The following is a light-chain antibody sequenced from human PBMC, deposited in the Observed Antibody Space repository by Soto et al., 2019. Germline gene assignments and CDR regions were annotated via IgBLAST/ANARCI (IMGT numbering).Light chain of an antibody. CDR3: QQRSSWPSIT. Sequence: EIVLTQSPATVSLSPGERATLSCRASQNVDNDLAWYQHKPGQAPRLLIYDASNRATGIPTRFSGSGSGTDFTLTISSLEPEDFAVYYRQQRSSWPSITFGQGTRLEIK. J-gene: IGKJ5*01. CDR2: DAS. CDR1: QNVDND. V-gene: IGKV3-11*01.